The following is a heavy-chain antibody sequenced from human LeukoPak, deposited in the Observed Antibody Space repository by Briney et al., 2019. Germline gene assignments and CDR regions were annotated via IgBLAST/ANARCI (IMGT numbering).Heavy chain of an antibody. CDR1: GFTFSSYA. D-gene: IGHD3-22*01. CDR3: ARDWAYYYDSSGYYNRGPAY. Sequence: GGSLRLSCAASGFTFSSYAMHWVRQAPGKGLEWVAVISYDGSNKYYADSAKGRFTISRDNSKNTLYLQMNSLRAEDAAVYYCARDWAYYYDSSGYYNRGPAYWGQGTLVTVSS. V-gene: IGHV3-30-3*01. CDR2: ISYDGSNK. J-gene: IGHJ4*02.